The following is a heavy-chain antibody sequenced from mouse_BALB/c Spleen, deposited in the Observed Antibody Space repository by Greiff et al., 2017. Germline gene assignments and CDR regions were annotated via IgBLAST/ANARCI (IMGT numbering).Heavy chain of an antibody. Sequence: QVQLQQPGAELVKPGASVKLSCKASGYTFTSYWMHWVKQRPGQGLEWIGEIDPSDSYTNYNQKFKGKATLTVDKSSSTAYMQLSSLTSEDSAVYYCARRIYDGYYFDSWGQGTPLTVSS. CDR1: GYTFTSYW. D-gene: IGHD2-3*01. V-gene: IGHV1-69*02. CDR2: IDPSDSYT. J-gene: IGHJ2*01. CDR3: ARRIYDGYYFDS.